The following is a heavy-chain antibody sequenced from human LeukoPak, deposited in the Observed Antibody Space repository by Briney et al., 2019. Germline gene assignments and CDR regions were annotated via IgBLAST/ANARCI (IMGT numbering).Heavy chain of an antibody. CDR3: ARGTLDY. CDR1: GFTFSSYG. J-gene: IGHJ4*02. V-gene: IGHV3-30*03. D-gene: IGHD1-14*01. CDR2: ISYDGSNK. Sequence: GGSLRLSCAASGFTFSSYGMHWVRQAPGKGLEWVAVISYDGSNKYYADSVKGRFTISRDNSKNTLYLQMNSLRAEDTAVYYCARGTLDYWGQGTLVTVSS.